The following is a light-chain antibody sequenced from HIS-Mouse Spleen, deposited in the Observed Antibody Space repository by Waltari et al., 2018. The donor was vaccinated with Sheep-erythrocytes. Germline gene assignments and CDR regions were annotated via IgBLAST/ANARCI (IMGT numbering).Light chain of an antibody. CDR3: AAWDDSLNGYV. V-gene: IGLV1-44*01. CDR1: SSNIGSNT. J-gene: IGLJ1*01. Sequence: QSVLTQPPSASGTPGQRVTISCSGSSSNIGSNTVNWYQQLPGTAPKLLIYSNNQLPSGVPDRFSVSKSGTSASLAISGLQSEDEADYYCAAWDDSLNGYVFGTGTKVTVL. CDR2: SNN.